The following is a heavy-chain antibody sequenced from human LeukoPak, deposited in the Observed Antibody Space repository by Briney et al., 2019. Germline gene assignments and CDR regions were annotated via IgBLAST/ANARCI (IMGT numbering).Heavy chain of an antibody. J-gene: IGHJ4*02. CDR1: GFTFSSYA. V-gene: IGHV3-30-3*01. D-gene: IGHD3-10*01. CDR2: ISYDGSNK. CDR3: AREQSMVRGVTSFDY. Sequence: GGSLRLSCAASGFTFSSYAMHWVRQAPGKGLEWVAVISYDGSNKYYADSVKGRFTISRDNSKNTLYLQMNSLRAEDTAVYYCAREQSMVRGVTSFDYWGQGTLVTVSS.